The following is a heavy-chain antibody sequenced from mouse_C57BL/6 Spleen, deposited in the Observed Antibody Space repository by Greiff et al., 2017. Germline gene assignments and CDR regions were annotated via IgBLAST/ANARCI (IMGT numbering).Heavy chain of an antibody. J-gene: IGHJ4*01. CDR1: GYTFTSYW. V-gene: IGHV1-50*01. Sequence: QVQLQPSGAELVKPGASVKLSCKASGYTFTSYWMQWVKQRPGQGLEWIGEIDPSDSYTNYNQKFKGKSTLTVDTSSSTAYMQLSSLTSEDSAVYYCARSKYNPPITTIGCAMAYWGQGTSATVSS. D-gene: IGHD1-1*01. CDR2: IDPSDSYT. CDR3: ARSKYNPPITTIGCAMAY.